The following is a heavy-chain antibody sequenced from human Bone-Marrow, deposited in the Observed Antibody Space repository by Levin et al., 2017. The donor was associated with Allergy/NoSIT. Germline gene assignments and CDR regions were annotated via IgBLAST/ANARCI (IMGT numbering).Heavy chain of an antibody. D-gene: IGHD3-16*01. J-gene: IGHJ3*01. CDR3: AKDARGRAFFGDLDF. Sequence: PGESLKISCSATGFDFSRYGMHWVRQAPGKGLEWLTLITSDGDNTYYLDSVKGRFTISRDNSRNTLYLDMNTLTEKDTAVYYCAKDARGRAFFGDLDFWGQGTTVIVSS. V-gene: IGHV3-30*18. CDR1: GFDFSRYG. CDR2: ITSDGDNT.